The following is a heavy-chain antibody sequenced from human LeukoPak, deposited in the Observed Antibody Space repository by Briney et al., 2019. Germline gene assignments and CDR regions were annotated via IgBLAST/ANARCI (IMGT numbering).Heavy chain of an antibody. CDR2: IYSGGST. V-gene: IGHV3-53*01. CDR3: ARSEDIVYGMDV. Sequence: GGSLRLSCAASGFTVRSNHLSWVRQAPGKRLEWVSIIYSGGSTYYADSVKGRLIISRDTSKNTLYLQMNSLRAEDTAVYYCARSEDIVYGMDVWGQGTTVTVSS. CDR1: GFTVRSNH. J-gene: IGHJ6*02. D-gene: IGHD2-15*01.